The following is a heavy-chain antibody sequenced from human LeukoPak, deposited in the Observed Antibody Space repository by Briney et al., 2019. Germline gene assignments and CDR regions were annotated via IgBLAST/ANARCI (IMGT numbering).Heavy chain of an antibody. CDR2: IYTSGST. V-gene: IGHV4-4*07. D-gene: IGHD6-19*01. J-gene: IGHJ5*02. CDR3: ARDRQWLVRWDNWFDP. CDR1: GGSISSYY. Sequence: ASETLSLTCTVSGGSISSYYWSWIRQPAGKGLEWIGRIYTSGSTNYNPSLKSRVTMSVDTSKNQFSLKLSSVTAADTAVYYCARDRQWLVRWDNWFDPWGQGNLVTVSS.